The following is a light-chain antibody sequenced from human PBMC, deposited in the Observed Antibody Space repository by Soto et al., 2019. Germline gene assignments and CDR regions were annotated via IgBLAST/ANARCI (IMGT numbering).Light chain of an antibody. CDR2: DAS. J-gene: IGKJ4*01. V-gene: IGKV3-11*01. CDR3: QQRSNWPLT. CDR1: QSVSIF. Sequence: EIVLTQSPATVSLSPGERATLSCRASQSVSIFLAWYQQKPGQAPRLLIYDASNRATGIPARFSGSGSGTDFILTISSLEPEDFAVYYCQQRSNWPLTFGGGTKVEIK.